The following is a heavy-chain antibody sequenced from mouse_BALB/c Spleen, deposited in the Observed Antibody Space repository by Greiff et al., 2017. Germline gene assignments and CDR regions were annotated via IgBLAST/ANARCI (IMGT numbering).Heavy chain of an antibody. CDR2: IDPENGDT. D-gene: IGHD2-14*01. CDR3: ISYYRYGTYYFDY. Sequence: EVQLQQSGAELVRSGASVKLSCTASGFNIKDYYMPWVKQRPEQGLEWIGWIDPENGDTEYAPKFQGKATMTADTSSNTAYLQLSSLTSEDTAVYYCISYYRYGTYYFDYWGQGTTLTVSS. J-gene: IGHJ2*01. CDR1: GFNIKDYY. V-gene: IGHV14-4*02.